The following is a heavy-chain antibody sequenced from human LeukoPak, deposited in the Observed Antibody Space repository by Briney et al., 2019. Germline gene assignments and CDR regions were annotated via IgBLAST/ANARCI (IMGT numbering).Heavy chain of an antibody. Sequence: SVKVSCKASGGTFSSYAISWVRQAPGQGLEWMGRIIPIFGTANYAQKFQGRVTITTDESTSTAYMELSSLRSEDTAVYYCARDHDYDGNLDYWGQGTLVTVSS. D-gene: IGHD4-23*01. V-gene: IGHV1-69*05. CDR2: IIPIFGTA. CDR1: GGTFSSYA. J-gene: IGHJ4*02. CDR3: ARDHDYDGNLDY.